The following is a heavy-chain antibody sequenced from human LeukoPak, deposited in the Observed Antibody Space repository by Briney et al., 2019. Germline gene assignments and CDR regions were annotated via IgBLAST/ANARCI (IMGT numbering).Heavy chain of an antibody. Sequence: GRSLRLSCAASGFTFSSYAMHWVRQAPGKGLEWVAVISYDGSNKYYADSVKGRFTISRDNSKNTLYLQMNSLKTEDTAVYYCTTVGHDGDYGCLLYWGQGTLVTVSS. D-gene: IGHD4-17*01. CDR3: TTVGHDGDYGCLLY. J-gene: IGHJ4*02. CDR2: ISYDGSNK. V-gene: IGHV3-30-3*01. CDR1: GFTFSSYA.